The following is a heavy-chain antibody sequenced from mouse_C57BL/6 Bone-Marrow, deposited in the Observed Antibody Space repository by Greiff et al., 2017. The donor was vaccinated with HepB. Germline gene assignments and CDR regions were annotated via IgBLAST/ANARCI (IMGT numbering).Heavy chain of an antibody. J-gene: IGHJ2*01. CDR2: IDPETGGT. Sequence: VQLQQSGAELVRPGASVTLSCKASGYTFTDYEMHWVKQTPVHGLEWIGAIDPETGGTAYNQKFKGKAILTADKSSSTAYMELRSLTSEDSAVYYCTRSRYYGNSYYFDYWGQGTTLTVSS. V-gene: IGHV1-15*01. D-gene: IGHD1-1*01. CDR3: TRSRYYGNSYYFDY. CDR1: GYTFTDYE.